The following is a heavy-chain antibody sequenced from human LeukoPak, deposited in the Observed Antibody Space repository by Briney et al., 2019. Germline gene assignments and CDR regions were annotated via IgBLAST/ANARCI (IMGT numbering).Heavy chain of an antibody. CDR3: ATHDYGDYSCYSH. Sequence: GGSLRLSCAASGFTFSSYWMSWVRQAPGKGLEWVANIKQDGSEKYYVDSVKGRFTISRDNAKNSLYLQMNSLRAEDTAVYYCATHDYGDYSCYSHWGQGTLVTVSS. V-gene: IGHV3-7*01. CDR2: IKQDGSEK. D-gene: IGHD4-17*01. CDR1: GFTFSSYW. J-gene: IGHJ4*02.